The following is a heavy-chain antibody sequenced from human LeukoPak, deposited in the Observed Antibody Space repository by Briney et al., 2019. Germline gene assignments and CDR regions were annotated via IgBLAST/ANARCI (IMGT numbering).Heavy chain of an antibody. V-gene: IGHV3-23*01. CDR2: ISGSGGST. D-gene: IGHD3-22*01. CDR1: GFTFDDYG. CDR3: AKPYYYDSSGYDY. J-gene: IGHJ4*02. Sequence: GGSLRLSCAASGFTFDDYGMSWVRQAPGKGLEWVSAISGSGGSTYYADSVKGRFTISRDNSKNTLYLQMNSLRAEDTAVYYCAKPYYYDSSGYDYWGQGTLVTVSS.